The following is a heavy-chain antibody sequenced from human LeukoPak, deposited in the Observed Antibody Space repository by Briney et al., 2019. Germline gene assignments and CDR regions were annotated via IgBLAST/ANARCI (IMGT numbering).Heavy chain of an antibody. D-gene: IGHD4-11*01. V-gene: IGHV1-69*05. CDR2: IIPMFGTP. CDR1: GGSFRRSA. J-gene: IGHJ3*02. Sequence: ASVKVSCKASGGSFRRSAISWVRQTPGQGLEWMGGIIPMFGTPNYAQKFRGRVSMTTEESTSTAYMELSSLTSEDTAVYYCTKTSQSPVTPGAFDIWGQGTMVTVSP. CDR3: TKTSQSPVTPGAFDI.